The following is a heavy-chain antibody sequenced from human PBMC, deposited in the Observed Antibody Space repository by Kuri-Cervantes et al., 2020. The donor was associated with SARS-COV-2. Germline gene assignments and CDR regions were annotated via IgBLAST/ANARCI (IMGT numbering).Heavy chain of an antibody. Sequence: GESLKISCAASGCTFSSYGMHWVRQAPGKGLEWVAVLWYDGSNKYYADSVKGRFTISRDNSKNTLYLQMNSLRTEDTAVYYCAKDRQNYGFWSGLDYWGQGTLVTVSS. CDR1: GCTFSSYG. V-gene: IGHV3-30*02. CDR3: AKDRQNYGFWSGLDY. CDR2: LWYDGSNK. J-gene: IGHJ4*02. D-gene: IGHD3-3*01.